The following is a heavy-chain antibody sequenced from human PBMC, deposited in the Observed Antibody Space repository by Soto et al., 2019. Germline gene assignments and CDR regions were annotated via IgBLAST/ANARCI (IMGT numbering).Heavy chain of an antibody. J-gene: IGHJ4*02. CDR2: ISSSSSTI. CDR3: ARQYCSGGSCLSPFRDY. Sequence: EVQLVESGGGLVQPGGSLRLSCAASGFTFSSYSMNWVRQAPGKGLEWVSYISSSSSTIYYADSVKGRFTISRDNAKNSLVLKMNSLRDEDTAVYYCARQYCSGGSCLSPFRDYWGQGTLVTVSS. D-gene: IGHD2-15*01. V-gene: IGHV3-48*02. CDR1: GFTFSSYS.